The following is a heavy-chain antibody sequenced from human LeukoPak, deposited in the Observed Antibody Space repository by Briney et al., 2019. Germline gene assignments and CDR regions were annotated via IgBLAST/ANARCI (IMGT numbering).Heavy chain of an antibody. CDR1: GGSISNYY. V-gene: IGHV4-4*07. Sequence: SETLSLTCTVSGGSISNYYWSWIRRPAGEGLEWIGRMYASGSTSYNPSLKSRVTMSGDTSKNQFSLKLSSVTAADTAVYYCAASTEGLQVDYWGQGTLVTVSS. CDR2: MYASGST. D-gene: IGHD5-24*01. J-gene: IGHJ4*02. CDR3: AASTEGLQVDY.